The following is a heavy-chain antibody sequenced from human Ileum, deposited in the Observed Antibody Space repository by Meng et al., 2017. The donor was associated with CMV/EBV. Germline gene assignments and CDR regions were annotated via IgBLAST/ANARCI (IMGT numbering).Heavy chain of an antibody. CDR2: INPNSGGT. J-gene: IGHJ4*02. V-gene: IGHV1-2*02. D-gene: IGHD1-26*01. CDR3: ARRMIVGATLDY. CDR1: GYTFTGYY. Sequence: CKASGYTFTGYYMHWVRQAPGQGLEWMGWINPNSGGTNYAQKFQGRVTMTRDTSISTAYMELSRLRSDDTAVYYCARRMIVGATLDYWGQGTLVTVSS.